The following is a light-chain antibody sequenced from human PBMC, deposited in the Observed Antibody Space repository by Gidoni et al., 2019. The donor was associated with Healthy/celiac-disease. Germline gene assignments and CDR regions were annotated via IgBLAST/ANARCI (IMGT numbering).Light chain of an antibody. CDR1: QSLLHSNGYNY. Sequence: DIVMTPSPLSLPVTPGEPASISCRSSQSLLHSNGYNYLDWYLQKPGQSPQLLIYLGSNRASGVPDRVSGRGSGTDFTLKISRVEAEDVGVYYCMQALQTPLTFXGXTKVEIK. CDR2: LGS. CDR3: MQALQTPLT. J-gene: IGKJ4*01. V-gene: IGKV2-28*01.